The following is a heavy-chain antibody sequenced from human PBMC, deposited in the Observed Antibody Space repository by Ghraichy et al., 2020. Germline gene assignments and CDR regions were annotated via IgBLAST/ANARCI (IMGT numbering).Heavy chain of an antibody. CDR1: GFTFSSYS. V-gene: IGHV3-48*04. CDR3: VREGRSGSWKYYYYGMDV. Sequence: GALRLSCAASGFTFSSYSVNWVRQAPGKGLEWISYISSGSSTIYYADSVQGRFTISRDNARNSLFLQMNSLTVEDTAVNYCVREGRSGSWKYYYYGMDVWGQGPTVAV. J-gene: IGHJ6*02. D-gene: IGHD3-10*01. CDR2: ISSGSSTI.